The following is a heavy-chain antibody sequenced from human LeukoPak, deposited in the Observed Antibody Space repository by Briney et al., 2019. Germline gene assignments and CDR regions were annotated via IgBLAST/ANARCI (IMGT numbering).Heavy chain of an antibody. CDR1: GFTFSSHS. CDR2: ISSISNYT. CDR3: ARDPSDGHIVVVHANHMDV. J-gene: IGHJ6*03. D-gene: IGHD2-2*01. Sequence: PGGSLRLSCAASGFTFSSHSMTWVRQAPGKGREWVACISSISNYTFYGDSVKGLFTIARDNAKNSLYLQMNSLRAADTAVYYCARDPSDGHIVVVHANHMDVWGKRTTVTASS. V-gene: IGHV3-21*01.